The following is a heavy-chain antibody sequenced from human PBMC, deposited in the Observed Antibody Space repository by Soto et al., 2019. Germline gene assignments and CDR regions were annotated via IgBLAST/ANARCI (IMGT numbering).Heavy chain of an antibody. CDR1: GFTFSNAW. CDR2: IKSKTDGGKT. Sequence: GGSLRLSCAASGFTFSNAWMSWVRQAPGKGLEWVGRIKSKTDGGKTDYAEPVKGRFTISREVSKNTLYLQMNSLKTEDTAVYYCTTAVVVPAAIYYYYGMDVWGQGTTVTVSS. V-gene: IGHV3-15*01. CDR3: TTAVVVPAAIYYYYGMDV. J-gene: IGHJ6*02. D-gene: IGHD2-2*01.